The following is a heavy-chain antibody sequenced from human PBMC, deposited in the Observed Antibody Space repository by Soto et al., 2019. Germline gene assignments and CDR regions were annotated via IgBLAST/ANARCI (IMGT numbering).Heavy chain of an antibody. CDR3: AREAQIVGATNWFDP. D-gene: IGHD1-26*01. J-gene: IGHJ5*02. V-gene: IGHV3-48*01. CDR1: GFTFGSYS. CDR2: ISSSSSTI. Sequence: PGGSLRLSCAASGFTFGSYSMNWVRQAPGKGLEWVSYISSSSSTIYYADSVKGRFTISRDNAKNSLYLQMNSLRAEDTAVYYCAREAQIVGATNWFDPWGQGT.